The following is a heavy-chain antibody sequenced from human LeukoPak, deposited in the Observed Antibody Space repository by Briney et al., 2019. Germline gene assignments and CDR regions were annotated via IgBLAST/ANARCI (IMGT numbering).Heavy chain of an antibody. J-gene: IGHJ4*02. D-gene: IGHD2/OR15-2a*01. V-gene: IGHV4-59*08. CDR2: ISDIGSI. CDR1: GGSISSYY. CDR3: AGHHPRNTVDF. Sequence: PSETLSLTCTVSGGSISSYYWSWIRQPPGKGLEWIAYISDIGSINYTPSLKSRVTISLDTSKNQFSLKLSSVTAADTAVYYCAGHHPRNTVDFWGQGTLVTVSS.